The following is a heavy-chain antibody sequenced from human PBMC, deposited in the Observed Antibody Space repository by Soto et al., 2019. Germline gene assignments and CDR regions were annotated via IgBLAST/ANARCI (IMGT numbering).Heavy chain of an antibody. J-gene: IGHJ3*02. Sequence: QVQLQESGPGLVKPSQTLSLTCTVSGGSISSGEYFWSWIRQPPGKGLEWIAYIYYSGSTYYNPSLKSRVTISVDTSKNQFSLKLSSVTAADTAVYYCARGLQLWLNAFDIWGQGTMVTVSS. CDR3: ARGLQLWLNAFDI. D-gene: IGHD5-18*01. CDR2: IYYSGST. CDR1: GGSISSGEYF. V-gene: IGHV4-30-4*01.